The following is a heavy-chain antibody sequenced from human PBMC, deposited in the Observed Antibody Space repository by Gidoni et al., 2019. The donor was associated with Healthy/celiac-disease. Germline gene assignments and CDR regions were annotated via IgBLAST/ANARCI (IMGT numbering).Heavy chain of an antibody. CDR3: VKTKQWLVLGYFDY. Sequence: EVQLVESGGGLVQPGGSLGLPCSASGFPFGSYAMHWVRQAPGKGLEYVSAISSNGGSTYYADSVKGRFTISRDNSKNTLYLQMSSLRAEDTAVYYCVKTKQWLVLGYFDYWGQGTLVTVSS. J-gene: IGHJ4*02. D-gene: IGHD6-19*01. CDR2: ISSNGGST. CDR1: GFPFGSYA. V-gene: IGHV3-64D*06.